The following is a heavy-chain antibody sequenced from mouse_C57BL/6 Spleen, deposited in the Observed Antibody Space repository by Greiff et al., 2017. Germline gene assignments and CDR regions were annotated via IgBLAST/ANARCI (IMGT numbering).Heavy chain of an antibody. CDR1: GYAFSSYW. CDR3: ARDYYGSSFFDY. Sequence: QVQLQQSGAELVKPGASVKISCKASGYAFSSYWMNWVKQRPGKGLEWIGQIYPGDGDTNYNGKFKGKATLTADKSSSTAYMQLSSLTSEDSAVYFWARDYYGSSFFDYWGQGTTLTVSS. CDR2: IYPGDGDT. J-gene: IGHJ2*01. D-gene: IGHD1-1*01. V-gene: IGHV1-80*01.